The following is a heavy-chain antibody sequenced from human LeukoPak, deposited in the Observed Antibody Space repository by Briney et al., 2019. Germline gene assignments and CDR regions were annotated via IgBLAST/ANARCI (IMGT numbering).Heavy chain of an antibody. J-gene: IGHJ6*03. CDR3: ARIGGYPYYYYYYYMDV. CDR1: GGTFSSYA. D-gene: IGHD3-10*01. Sequence: SVKVSCKASGGTFSSYAISWVRQAPGQGLEWMGGIIPIFGTANYAQKFQGRVTITTDESTSTAYMELSSLRSEDTAVYYCARIGGYPYYYYYYYMDVWGKGTTVTVSS. V-gene: IGHV1-69*05. CDR2: IIPIFGTA.